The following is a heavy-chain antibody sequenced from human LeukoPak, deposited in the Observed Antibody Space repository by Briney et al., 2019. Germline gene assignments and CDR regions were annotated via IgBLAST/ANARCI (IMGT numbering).Heavy chain of an antibody. CDR1: GLTFSNYV. J-gene: IGHJ4*02. CDR3: ARGLEYCSGGSCLGY. Sequence: GGSLRLSCAASGLTFSNYVMSWVRQAPGKGLEWVSVIYSGGSTYYADSVKGRFTISRDNSKNTLYLQMNSLRAEDTAVYYCARGLEYCSGGSCLGYWGQGTLVTVSS. V-gene: IGHV3-66*01. D-gene: IGHD2-15*01. CDR2: IYSGGST.